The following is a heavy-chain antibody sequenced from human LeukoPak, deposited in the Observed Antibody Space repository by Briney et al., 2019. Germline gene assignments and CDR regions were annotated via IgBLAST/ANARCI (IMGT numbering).Heavy chain of an antibody. J-gene: IGHJ6*02. CDR1: GFSFDDYA. V-gene: IGHV3-9*01. Sequence: GGSLRLSCAASGFSFDDYAMHWVRQAPGKGLEWVSGISWNSGSIGYADSVKGRFTISRDNAKNSLYLQMNSLRAEDTALYYCAKDREGYVSSSMDVWGQGTTVTVSS. CDR2: ISWNSGSI. D-gene: IGHD3-10*02. CDR3: AKDREGYVSSSMDV.